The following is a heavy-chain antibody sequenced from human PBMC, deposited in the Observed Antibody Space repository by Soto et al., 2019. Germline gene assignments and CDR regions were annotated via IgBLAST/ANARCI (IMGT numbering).Heavy chain of an antibody. CDR2: ISAYNGNT. Sequence: ASVKVSCKASGYTFTSYGISWVRQAPGQGLEWMGWISAYNGNTNYAQKLQSRVTMTTDTSTSTAYMELRSQRSDGRLVSYGAGVGFAVGGKVVITAFDIWGQGTLVTVSS. V-gene: IGHV1-18*04. J-gene: IGHJ4*03. CDR3: AGVGFAVGGKVVITAFDI. CDR1: GYTFTSYG. D-gene: IGHD3-22*01.